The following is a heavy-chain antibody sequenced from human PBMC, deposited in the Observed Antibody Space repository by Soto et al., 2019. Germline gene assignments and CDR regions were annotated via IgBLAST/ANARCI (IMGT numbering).Heavy chain of an antibody. CDR3: VRALAAVQE. Sequence: PSETLSLTCAVYGGSFSGYYWSWIRQPPGKGLEWIGETTRSGSTNYNPSLKSRVTISVDTSKKQFSLNLSSVTAADTAVYYCVRALAAVQEWGQATLVTVSS. D-gene: IGHD6-13*01. CDR2: TTRSGST. CDR1: GGSFSGYY. J-gene: IGHJ4*02. V-gene: IGHV4-34*01.